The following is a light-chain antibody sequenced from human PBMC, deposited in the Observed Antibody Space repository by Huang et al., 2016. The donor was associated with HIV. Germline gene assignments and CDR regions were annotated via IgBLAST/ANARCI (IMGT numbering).Light chain of an antibody. Sequence: DIQMTQSPSTLSASVGDRVTITCRASQGISSWLAWYQQKPGKAPKLLIYKASTLERGVPSRFSGSGSWTDFTLTISSLQPDDFATYYCQQYNSYLLTFGGGTKVEIK. CDR1: QGISSW. J-gene: IGKJ4*01. V-gene: IGKV1-5*03. CDR2: KAS. CDR3: QQYNSYLLT.